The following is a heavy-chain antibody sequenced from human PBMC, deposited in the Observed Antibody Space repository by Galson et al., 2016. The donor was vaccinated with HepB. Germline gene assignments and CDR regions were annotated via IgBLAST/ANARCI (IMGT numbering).Heavy chain of an antibody. Sequence: QSGAEVKEPGESLKISCKGSGYNFANYWIGWVRQMPGKGLVWMGIIYLGDSGTRYSPSFRGQVTISADKSISTAYLQWSSLKASDTAMYYCSIALNGNYWFDPWGQGTLVTVSS. J-gene: IGHJ5*02. CDR2: IYLGDSGT. V-gene: IGHV5-51*01. CDR3: SIALNGNYWFDP. CDR1: GYNFANYW. D-gene: IGHD6-13*01.